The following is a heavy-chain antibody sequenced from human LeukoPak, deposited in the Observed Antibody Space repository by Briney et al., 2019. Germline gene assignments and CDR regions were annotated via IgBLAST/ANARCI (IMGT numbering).Heavy chain of an antibody. D-gene: IGHD3-3*01. CDR2: ISSSGSTI. J-gene: IGHJ6*02. Sequence: TLRLSCAVSGFAFSDYYMTWIRQAPGKGLGWVSYISSSGSTIYYADSVKGRFTISRDNAKNSLYLQMNSLRAEDTAVYYCARGITIFPYYYGMDVWGQGTTVTVSS. V-gene: IGHV3-11*01. CDR3: ARGITIFPYYYGMDV. CDR1: GFAFSDYY.